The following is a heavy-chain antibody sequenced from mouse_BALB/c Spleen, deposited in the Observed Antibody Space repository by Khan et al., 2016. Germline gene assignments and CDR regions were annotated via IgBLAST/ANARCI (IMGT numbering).Heavy chain of an antibody. CDR3: ARYPYDDDVGFAY. Sequence: VQLQQSGAELVKPGASVKLSCTASGFNIKDTYMHWVKQRPEQVLEWIGRIDPANGNTKYDPKFQGKATITADTSSNTAYLQLSSLTSEDTAVYYCARYPYDDDVGFAYWGQGTMVTVSA. D-gene: IGHD2-4*01. CDR1: GFNIKDTY. CDR2: IDPANGNT. J-gene: IGHJ3*01. V-gene: IGHV14-3*02.